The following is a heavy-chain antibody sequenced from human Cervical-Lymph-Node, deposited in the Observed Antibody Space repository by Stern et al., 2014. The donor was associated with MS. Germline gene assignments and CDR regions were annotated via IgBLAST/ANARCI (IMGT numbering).Heavy chain of an antibody. J-gene: IGHJ4*02. CDR2: IIPIFETA. Sequence: QDQLVQSGAEVKKPGSSMKVSCKASGGTFSSDAIGWGRQAPGQGLEWMGGIIPIFETANYAQKFQGRVTITADQSTKTAYLGLSSLTSGDTAMYFCASGTRSSWYFDFWGQGTLVTVST. V-gene: IGHV1-69*12. D-gene: IGHD6-13*01. CDR3: ASGTRSSWYFDF. CDR1: GGTFSSDA.